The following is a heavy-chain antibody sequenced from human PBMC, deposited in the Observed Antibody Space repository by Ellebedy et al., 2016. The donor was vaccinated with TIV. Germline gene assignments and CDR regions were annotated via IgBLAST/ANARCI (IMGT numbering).Heavy chain of an antibody. CDR1: GFTFSDYY. D-gene: IGHD3-9*01. J-gene: IGHJ6*03. CDR3: ARDKSHYDILTGYYYYYMDV. Sequence: GGSLRLXXAASGFTFSDYYMSWIRQAPGKGLEWVSYISSSGSTIYYADSVKGRFTISRDNAKNSLYLQMNSLRAEDTAVYYCARDKSHYDILTGYYYYYMDVWGKGTTVTVSS. CDR2: ISSSGSTI. V-gene: IGHV3-11*01.